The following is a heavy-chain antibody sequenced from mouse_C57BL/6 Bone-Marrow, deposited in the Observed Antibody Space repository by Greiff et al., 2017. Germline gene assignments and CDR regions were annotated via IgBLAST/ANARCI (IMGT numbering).Heavy chain of an antibody. CDR2: INPSSGYT. Sequence: QVHVKQSGAELAKPGASVKLSCKASGYTFTSYWMHWVKQRPGQGLEWIGYINPSSGYTKYNQKFKDKATFTAAKSASTAYMQLSSLTYEDSAVYYCARSFGGFAYWGQGTLVTVSA. CDR3: ARSFGGFAY. J-gene: IGHJ3*01. CDR1: GYTFTSYW. V-gene: IGHV1-7*01.